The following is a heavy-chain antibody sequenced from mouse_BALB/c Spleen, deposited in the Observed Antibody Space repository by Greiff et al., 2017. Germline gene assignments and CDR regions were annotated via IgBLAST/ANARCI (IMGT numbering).Heavy chain of an antibody. D-gene: IGHD2-3*01. CDR2: IDPANGNT. V-gene: IGHV14-3*02. J-gene: IGHJ3*01. CDR3: ARSLYDGSAY. CDR1: GFNIKDTY. Sequence: EVQRVESGAELVKPGASVKLSCTASGFNIKDTYMHWVKQRPEQGLEWIGRIDPANGNTKYDPKFQGKATITADTSSNTAYLQLSSLTSEDTAVYYCARSLYDGSAYWGQGTLVTVSA.